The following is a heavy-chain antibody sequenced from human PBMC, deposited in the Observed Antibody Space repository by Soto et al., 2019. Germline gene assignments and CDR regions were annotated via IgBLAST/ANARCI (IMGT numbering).Heavy chain of an antibody. CDR1: GASISSSNW. J-gene: IGHJ5*02. Sequence: PSETLSLTCAVSGASISSSNWWHWVRQPPGKGLEWIGEVHHRGTTNYNPSLKSRVAISVDKSKNQFSLQLNSVTAADTAVYYCARVRQYCSATSCYLDPWGQGTLVTVSS. CDR3: ARVRQYCSATSCYLDP. D-gene: IGHD2-2*01. V-gene: IGHV4-4*02. CDR2: VHHRGTT.